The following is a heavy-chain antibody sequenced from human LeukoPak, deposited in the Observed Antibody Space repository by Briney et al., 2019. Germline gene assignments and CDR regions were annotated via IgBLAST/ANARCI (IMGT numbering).Heavy chain of an antibody. CDR3: AKDGKNRWLQLSYYYYMDV. D-gene: IGHD5-24*01. Sequence: PGGSLRLSCAASGFTFSSYGMHWVRQAPGKGLEWVAVISYDGSNKYYADSVKGRFTISRDNSKNTLYLQMNSLRAEDTAVYYCAKDGKNRWLQLSYYYYMDVWGKGTTVTVSS. J-gene: IGHJ6*03. CDR2: ISYDGSNK. CDR1: GFTFSSYG. V-gene: IGHV3-30*18.